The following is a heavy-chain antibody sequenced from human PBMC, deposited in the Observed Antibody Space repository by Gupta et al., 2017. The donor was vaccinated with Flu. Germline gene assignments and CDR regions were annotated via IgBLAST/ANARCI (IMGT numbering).Heavy chain of an antibody. Sequence: GRVSITADTSAATVYMELSSLRSEDTAAYYCTRVKDRGSSGMDVWGQGTTVTVSS. J-gene: IGHJ6*02. V-gene: IGHV1-69-2*01. CDR3: TRVKDRGSSGMDV. D-gene: IGHD3-10*01.